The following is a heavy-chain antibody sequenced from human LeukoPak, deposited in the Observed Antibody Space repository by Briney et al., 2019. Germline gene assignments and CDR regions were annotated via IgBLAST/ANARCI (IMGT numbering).Heavy chain of an antibody. CDR3: ARLGWELLRDPFYYYYYMDV. Sequence: EGSLRLSCAASGFTFSSYSMNWVRQAPGKGLEWVSSISISSSYIYSADSVKGRFTISRDNAKTSLYLQMNSLRAEDTAVYYCARLGWELLRDPFYYYYYMDVWGKGTTVTVSS. CDR1: GFTFSSYS. CDR2: ISISSSYI. J-gene: IGHJ6*03. D-gene: IGHD1-26*01. V-gene: IGHV3-21*01.